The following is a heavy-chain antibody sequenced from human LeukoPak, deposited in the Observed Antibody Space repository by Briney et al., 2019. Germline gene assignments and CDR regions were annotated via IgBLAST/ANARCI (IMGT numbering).Heavy chain of an antibody. CDR1: GFTFSGYA. Sequence: PGRSLRLSCAASGFTFSGYAMHWVRQAPGKGLEWVAVISYDGSNKYYADSVKGRFTISRDNSKNTLYLQMNSLRAEDTAVYYCAKGSTYSYGYMDYWGQGTLVTVSS. D-gene: IGHD5-18*01. V-gene: IGHV3-30*04. CDR3: AKGSTYSYGYMDY. J-gene: IGHJ4*02. CDR2: ISYDGSNK.